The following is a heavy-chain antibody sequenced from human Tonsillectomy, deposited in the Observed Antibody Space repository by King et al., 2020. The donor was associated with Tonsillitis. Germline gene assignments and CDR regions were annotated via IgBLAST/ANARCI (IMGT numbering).Heavy chain of an antibody. Sequence: VQLQESGPRLVKPSETLSLTCTVSVDSINTYEWSWIRQPPGKGLEWIGYIYYSGSTNYNPSIKSRVTISVDTSKNQFSLNLSSVTAADTAVYYCARLFGGTTGDNWFDPWGQGTLVTVSS. V-gene: IGHV4-59*08. D-gene: IGHD1-1*01. CDR3: ARLFGGTTGDNWFDP. CDR2: IYYSGST. CDR1: VDSINTYE. J-gene: IGHJ5*02.